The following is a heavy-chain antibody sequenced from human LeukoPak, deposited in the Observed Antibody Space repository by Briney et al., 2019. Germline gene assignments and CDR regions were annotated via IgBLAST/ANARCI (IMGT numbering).Heavy chain of an antibody. CDR1: GFTFSSYS. CDR2: ISSSSSTI. D-gene: IGHD6-19*01. J-gene: IGHJ2*01. Sequence: GGSLRLSCAASGFTFSSYSVNWVRQAPGKGLEWVSYISSSSSTIYYADSVKGRFTISRDNAKNSLYLQMNSLRAEDTAVYYCARVLSSGWYYWYFDLWGRGTLVTVSS. V-gene: IGHV3-48*04. CDR3: ARVLSSGWYYWYFDL.